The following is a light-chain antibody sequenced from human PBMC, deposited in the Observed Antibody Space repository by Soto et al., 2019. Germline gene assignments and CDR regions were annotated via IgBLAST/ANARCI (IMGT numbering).Light chain of an antibody. CDR3: QQYKMWPPHT. CDR2: DVS. Sequence: EIVMTQSPATLSVSPGESATLSCRASDILTKTLAWFQQKPGQAPRLLIYDVSTRAPGVPVRFSGSGSGTEFTLPISSLQSEDFAVYYCQQYKMWPPHTFGQGTKLDLK. CDR1: DILTKT. V-gene: IGKV3-15*01. J-gene: IGKJ2*01.